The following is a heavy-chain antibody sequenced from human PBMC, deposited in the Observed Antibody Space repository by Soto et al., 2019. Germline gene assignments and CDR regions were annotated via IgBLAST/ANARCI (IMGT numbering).Heavy chain of an antibody. Sequence: NPSETLSLTCTFSGSSISGYYLTWIRQSPGRGLEWIGTIHYSGNDTYNPSLNSRLTMAVNRSTSQSSMKLASVPAADTAAYYCWRGVGGSGLNWFDPWGQGTLVTVSS. V-gene: IGHV4-59*12. D-gene: IGHD6-19*01. J-gene: IGHJ5*02. CDR1: GSSISGYY. CDR3: WRGVGGSGLNWFDP. CDR2: IHYSGND.